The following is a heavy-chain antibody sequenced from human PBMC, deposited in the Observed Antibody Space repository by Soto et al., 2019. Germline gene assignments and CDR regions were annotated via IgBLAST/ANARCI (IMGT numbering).Heavy chain of an antibody. J-gene: IGHJ4*02. CDR3: ARGYGSIDD. D-gene: IGHD3-10*01. Sequence: QVQLQESGPGLVKPSQTLSLTCTVSGGSISSGDYYWSWIRQPPGKGLEWIGYIYNSGSTVYNPSFXSRITISVDTSNNQVSLKLSSVTAADTAVYYCARGYGSIDDWGQGTLVTVSS. CDR1: GGSISSGDYY. V-gene: IGHV4-30-4*01. CDR2: IYNSGST.